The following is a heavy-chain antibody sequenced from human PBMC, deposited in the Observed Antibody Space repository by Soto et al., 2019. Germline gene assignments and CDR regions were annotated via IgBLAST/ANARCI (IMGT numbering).Heavy chain of an antibody. V-gene: IGHV4-59*01. D-gene: IGHD3-10*01. Sequence: SETLSLTRTVSGGSISSYYGSWLRQPPGKGLEWIGYIYYSGSTNYNPSLKSRVTISVDTSKNQFSLKLSSVTAADTAVYYCVRDPGYYGSGSYYYMDVWGKGTTVTVSS. CDR3: VRDPGYYGSGSYYYMDV. CDR2: IYYSGST. J-gene: IGHJ6*03. CDR1: GGSISSYY.